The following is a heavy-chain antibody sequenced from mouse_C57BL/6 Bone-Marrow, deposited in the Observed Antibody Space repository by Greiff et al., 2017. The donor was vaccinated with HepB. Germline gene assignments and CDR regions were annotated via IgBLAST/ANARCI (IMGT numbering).Heavy chain of an antibody. CDR2: IYPGGGYT. J-gene: IGHJ2*01. CDR1: GYTFTNYW. D-gene: IGHD2-5*01. Sequence: QVQLKQSGAELVRPGTSVKMSCKASGYTFTNYWIGWAKQRPGHGLEWIGDIYPGGGYTNYHEKFKGKATLTADKSSSTAYMQFSSLTSEDSAIYYCARYSNFTFDYWGQGTTLTVSS. V-gene: IGHV1-63*01. CDR3: ARYSNFTFDY.